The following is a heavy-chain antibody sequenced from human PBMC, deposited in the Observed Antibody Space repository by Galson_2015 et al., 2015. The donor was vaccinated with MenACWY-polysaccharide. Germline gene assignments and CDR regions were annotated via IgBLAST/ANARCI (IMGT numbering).Heavy chain of an antibody. J-gene: IGHJ5*02. CDR3: AHRGPCDSSTCSFGH. Sequence: PALVKPTQTLTLTCTFSGFSLTTSGVGVGWIRQPPGKALEWLALLYWDNDKRYRLSLKSRLTITKDTSKNQVVLTMTNMDPVDTATYYCAHRGPCDSSTCSFGHWGQGTLVTVSS. D-gene: IGHD3-22*01. V-gene: IGHV2-5*02. CDR2: LYWDNDK. CDR1: GFSLTTSGVG.